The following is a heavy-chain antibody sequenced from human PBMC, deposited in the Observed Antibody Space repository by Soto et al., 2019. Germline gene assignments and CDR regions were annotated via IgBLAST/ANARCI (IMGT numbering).Heavy chain of an antibody. CDR3: ARDERTYYYDSSGYYWPGAFDI. Sequence: QVQPVESGGGVVQPGRSLRLSCAASGFTFSSYGMHWVRQAPGKGLEWVAVISYDGSNKYYADSVKGRFTISRDNSKNTLYLQMNSLRAEDTAVYYCARDERTYYYDSSGYYWPGAFDIWGQGTMVTVSS. D-gene: IGHD3-22*01. CDR2: ISYDGSNK. V-gene: IGHV3-30*03. CDR1: GFTFSSYG. J-gene: IGHJ3*02.